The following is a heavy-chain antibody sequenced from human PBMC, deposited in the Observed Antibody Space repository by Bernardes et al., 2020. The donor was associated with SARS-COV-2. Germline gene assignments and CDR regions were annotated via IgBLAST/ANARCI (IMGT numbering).Heavy chain of an antibody. CDR2: IYWDDDK. J-gene: IGHJ4*02. CDR3: AHSSFNYYGSGTPSYFDY. V-gene: IGHV2-5*02. CDR1: WFSLSTSGVG. D-gene: IGHD3-10*01. Sequence: SGPTLVKPTQTLTLTCTFSWFSLSTSGVGVGWIRQPPGKALEWLALIYWDDDKRYSPSLKSRLTITKDTSKNQVVLTMTNMDPVDTATYYCAHSSFNYYGSGTPSYFDYWGQGTLVTVSS.